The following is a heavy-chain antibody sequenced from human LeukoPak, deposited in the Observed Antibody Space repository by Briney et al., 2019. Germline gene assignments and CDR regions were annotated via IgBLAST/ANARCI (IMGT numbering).Heavy chain of an antibody. CDR3: ARELAVAGTADY. D-gene: IGHD6-19*01. Sequence: GASVKVSCKASGGTFSSYAISWVRQAPGQGLEWMGRIIPILGIANYAQKFQGRVTITADKSTSTAYMELSSLRSEDTAVYYCARELAVAGTADYWGQGTLVTVSS. J-gene: IGHJ4*02. V-gene: IGHV1-69*04. CDR2: IIPILGIA. CDR1: GGTFSSYA.